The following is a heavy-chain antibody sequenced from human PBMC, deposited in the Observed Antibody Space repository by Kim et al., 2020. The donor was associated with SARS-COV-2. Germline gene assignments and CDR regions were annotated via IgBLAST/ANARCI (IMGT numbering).Heavy chain of an antibody. CDR3: AKDPSGVVVATGWFDP. J-gene: IGHJ5*02. V-gene: IGHV3-23*01. CDR1: GFIFSGYA. D-gene: IGHD2-15*01. Sequence: GGSLRLSCAASGFIFSGYAMSWVRQAPGKGLEWVSGISGNGGNTHYADSVKGRFTISRDNSKNTLYLQMNSLRAEDTAVYYCAKDPSGVVVATGWFDPWGQGALVTVSS. CDR2: ISGNGGNT.